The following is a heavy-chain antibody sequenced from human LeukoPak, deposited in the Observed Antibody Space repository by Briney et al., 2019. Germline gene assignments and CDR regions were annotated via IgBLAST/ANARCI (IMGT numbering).Heavy chain of an antibody. Sequence: GGSLRLSCAASGFTFTNYAMSWVRQAPGKGLGWVSGINWNGGSTGYADSVKGRFTISRDNAKNSLYLQVNSLKAEDTALYYCARLGEGSGSFRVTGYYYYYGMDVWGQGTTVTVSS. CDR1: GFTFTNYA. D-gene: IGHD3-10*01. CDR3: ARLGEGSGSFRVTGYYYYYGMDV. CDR2: INWNGGST. V-gene: IGHV3-20*04. J-gene: IGHJ6*02.